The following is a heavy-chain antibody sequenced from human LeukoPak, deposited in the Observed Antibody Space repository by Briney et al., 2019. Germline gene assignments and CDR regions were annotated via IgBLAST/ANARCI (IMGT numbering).Heavy chain of an antibody. CDR3: ARGGMDYYDSSGYPFDY. J-gene: IGHJ4*02. CDR1: GGSISSGDYY. Sequence: SQTLSLTRTVSGGSISSGDYYWSWIRQPPGKGLEWIGYIYYSGSTYYNPSLKSRVTISVDTSKNQFSLKLSSVTAADTAVYYCARGGMDYYDSSGYPFDYWGQGTLVTVSS. CDR2: IYYSGST. V-gene: IGHV4-30-4*01. D-gene: IGHD3-22*01.